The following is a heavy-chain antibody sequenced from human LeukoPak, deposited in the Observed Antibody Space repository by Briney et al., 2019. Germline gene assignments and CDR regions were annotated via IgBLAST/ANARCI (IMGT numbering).Heavy chain of an antibody. V-gene: IGHV4-59*08. D-gene: IGHD6-13*01. CDR2: IYYSGNT. Sequence: PSETLSLTCTVSGGSISSYYWSWVRQPTGKGLEWIGYIYYSGNTNYNPSLKSRVTISLDTSKNQFSLNLSSVTAADTAVYYCARLNWVPGSTWPKIDSWGQGTLVTVSS. J-gene: IGHJ4*02. CDR1: GGSISSYY. CDR3: ARLNWVPGSTWPKIDS.